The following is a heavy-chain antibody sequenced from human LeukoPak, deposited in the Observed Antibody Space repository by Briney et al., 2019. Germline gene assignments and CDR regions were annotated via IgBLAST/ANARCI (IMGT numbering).Heavy chain of an antibody. V-gene: IGHV4-59*11. CDR1: GGSISSHY. Sequence: SETLSLTCTVSGGSISSHYWSWIRQPPGKGLEWIGYIYYSGSTNYNPSLKSRVTISVDTSKNQFSLKLSSVTAADTAVYYCARVTGSGSLYYYYMDVWGKGTTVTVSS. D-gene: IGHD3-10*01. J-gene: IGHJ6*03. CDR2: IYYSGST. CDR3: ARVTGSGSLYYYYMDV.